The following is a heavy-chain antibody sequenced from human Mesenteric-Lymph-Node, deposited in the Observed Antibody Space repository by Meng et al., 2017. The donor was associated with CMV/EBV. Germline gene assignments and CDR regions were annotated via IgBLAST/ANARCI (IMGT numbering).Heavy chain of an antibody. CDR1: GFTFSSYS. D-gene: IGHD1/OR15-1a*01. Sequence: GESLKISCAASGFTFSSYSMNWVRQAPGKGLEWVSYISRSSSYIYYADSMKGRFTISRDNAKNSLYLQMNSLRAEDTAAYYCARPLNTYAFDIWGQGTLVTVSS. V-gene: IGHV3-21*01. CDR3: ARPLNTYAFDI. CDR2: ISRSSSYI. J-gene: IGHJ3*02.